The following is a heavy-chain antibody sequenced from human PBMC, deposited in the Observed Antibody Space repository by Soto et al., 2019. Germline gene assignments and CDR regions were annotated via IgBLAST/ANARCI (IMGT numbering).Heavy chain of an antibody. V-gene: IGHV4-59*01. CDR3: ARGDPGGYNWNYVMSFPQHYSYGMDV. J-gene: IGHJ6*02. CDR2: IYYSGST. CDR1: GGSISSYY. D-gene: IGHD1-7*01. Sequence: LSLTCTVSGGSISSYYWSWIRQPPGKGLEWIGYIYYSGSTNYNPSLKSRVTISVDTSKNQFSLKLSSVTAADTAVYYCARGDPGGYNWNYVMSFPQHYSYGMDVWGPGTTLTV.